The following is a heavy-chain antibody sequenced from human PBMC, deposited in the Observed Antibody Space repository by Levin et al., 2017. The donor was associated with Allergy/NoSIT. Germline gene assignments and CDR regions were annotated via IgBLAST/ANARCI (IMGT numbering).Heavy chain of an antibody. V-gene: IGHV3-74*03. CDR3: ARGLYTSGNYLDY. J-gene: IGHJ4*02. D-gene: IGHD3-10*01. CDR1: GFTFNNYW. Sequence: GGSLRLSCAASGFTFNNYWMHWVRQAPGKGLVWVSRISADGRSITYADSVRGRFTISRDNAKNTLYLQMNSLRAEDTAVYSCARGLYTSGNYLDYWGQGALVTVSS. CDR2: ISADGRSI.